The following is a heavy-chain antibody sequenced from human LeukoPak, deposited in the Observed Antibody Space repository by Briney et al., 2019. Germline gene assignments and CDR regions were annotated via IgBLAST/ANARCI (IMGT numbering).Heavy chain of an antibody. CDR3: ARDPGGYSNYGGYYYYYGMDV. V-gene: IGHV3-7*01. D-gene: IGHD4-11*01. CDR2: IKQDGSEK. J-gene: IGHJ6*02. CDR1: GFTFSSYW. Sequence: GGSLRLSCAASGFTFSSYWMSWVRQAPGKGGEWVANIKQDGSEKYYVDSVKGRFTISRDNAKNSLYLQMNSLRAEDTAVYYCARDPGGYSNYGGYYYYYGMDVWGQGPTVTVSS.